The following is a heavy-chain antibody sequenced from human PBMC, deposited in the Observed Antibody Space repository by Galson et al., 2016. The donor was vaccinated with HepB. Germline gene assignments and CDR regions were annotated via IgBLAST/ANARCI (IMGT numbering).Heavy chain of an antibody. Sequence: SLRLSCAASGFSFSSYVMSWVRQSPGKGLEWVSGISGSPVTTYYADSVRGRFTFSRDDAKKMLYLQMNSLTVEDAALYYCTKDRGGGRSWYLGYSWGQGTLVTVSS. CDR2: ISGSPVTT. CDR3: TKDRGGGRSWYLGYS. CDR1: GFSFSSYV. V-gene: IGHV3-23*01. J-gene: IGHJ4*02. D-gene: IGHD6-13*01.